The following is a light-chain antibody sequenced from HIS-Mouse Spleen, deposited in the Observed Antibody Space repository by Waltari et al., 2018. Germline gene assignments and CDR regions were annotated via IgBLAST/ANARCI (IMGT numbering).Light chain of an antibody. V-gene: IGLV3-10*01. CDR1: ALPKKY. CDR2: EDS. Sequence: SYELTHPPSVSVSPGQTARITCSGDALPKKYAYWYQQKSGQAPVLVIYEDSKRPSGIPERFSGFSSGTMATLTISGAQVEDEADYYCYSTDSSGNHRVFGGGTKLTVL. J-gene: IGLJ2*01. CDR3: YSTDSSGNHRV.